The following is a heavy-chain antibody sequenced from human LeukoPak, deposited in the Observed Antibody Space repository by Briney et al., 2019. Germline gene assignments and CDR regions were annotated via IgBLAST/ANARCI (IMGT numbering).Heavy chain of an antibody. D-gene: IGHD6-6*01. J-gene: IGHJ5*02. CDR3: ARGEGSSSWFDP. CDR1: GGSISSSSYF. CDR2: MYYSGST. V-gene: IGHV4-39*07. Sequence: SETLSLTCTVSGGSISSSSYFWGWIRQPPGKGLEWIGSMYYSGSTYYNPSLKSRVTISVDTSKNQISLKLSSVTAADTAVYYCARGEGSSSWFDPWGQGTLVTVSS.